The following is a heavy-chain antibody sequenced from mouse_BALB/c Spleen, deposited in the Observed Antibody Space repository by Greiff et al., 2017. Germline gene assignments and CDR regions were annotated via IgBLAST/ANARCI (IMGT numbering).Heavy chain of an antibody. CDR1: GYTFTSYW. V-gene: IGHV1S22*01. Sequence: LQQPGSELVRPVASVKLSCKASGYTFTSYWMHWVKQRHGQGLEWIGNIYPGSGSTNYDEKFKSKGTLTVDTSSSTAYMHLSSLTSEDSAVYYCTRSGNYAMDYWGQGTSVTVSS. CDR2: IYPGSGST. CDR3: TRSGNYAMDY. D-gene: IGHD4-1*01. J-gene: IGHJ4*01.